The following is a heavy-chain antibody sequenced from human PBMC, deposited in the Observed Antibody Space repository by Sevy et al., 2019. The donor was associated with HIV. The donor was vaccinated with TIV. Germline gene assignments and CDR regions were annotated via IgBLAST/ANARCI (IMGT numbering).Heavy chain of an antibody. D-gene: IGHD2-15*01. CDR1: GFTFSSYA. CDR3: ANLGYCSGGSCYSIHDY. Sequence: GGSLRLSCAASGFTFSSYAMSWVRQAPGKGLEWVSAISGSGGSTYYADSVKGRFTISRDNSKNTLYLQMNSLRAEDTAVYYCANLGYCSGGSCYSIHDYWGQGTLVTVSS. J-gene: IGHJ4*02. CDR2: ISGSGGST. V-gene: IGHV3-23*01.